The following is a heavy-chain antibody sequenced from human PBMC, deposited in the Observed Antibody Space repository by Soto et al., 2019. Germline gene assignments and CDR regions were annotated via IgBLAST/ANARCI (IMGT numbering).Heavy chain of an antibody. D-gene: IGHD4-4*01. CDR3: ARDRPHSWLDP. V-gene: IGHV3-74*03. J-gene: IGHJ5*02. Sequence: EEQLVESGGGLVEPGGSQRLTCTASGFTFTDYWMHWVRQAPGKGLVWVSGIEILGTGTEYADSVQGRFTISRDNAKNTIYLQMNSLRVEDTAVYYCARDRPHSWLDPWGQGTLVTVSS. CDR1: GFTFTDYW. CDR2: IEILGTGT.